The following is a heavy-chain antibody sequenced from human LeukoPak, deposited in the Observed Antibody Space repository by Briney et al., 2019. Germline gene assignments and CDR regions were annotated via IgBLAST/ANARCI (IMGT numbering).Heavy chain of an antibody. CDR3: ARINGVNSWGYYFDY. Sequence: SETLSLTCTVSGGSISSYYWSWIRRPAGRGLEWIGRIYPSGSTNYNPSLKSRVTISLDTSKNQFSLKLSSVTAADTAVYYCARINGVNSWGYYFDYWGQGTLVTVSS. J-gene: IGHJ4*02. CDR2: IYPSGST. D-gene: IGHD2/OR15-2a*01. CDR1: GGSISSYY. V-gene: IGHV4-4*07.